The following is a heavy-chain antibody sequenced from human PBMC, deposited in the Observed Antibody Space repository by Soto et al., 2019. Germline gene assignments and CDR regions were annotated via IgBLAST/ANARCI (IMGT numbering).Heavy chain of an antibody. CDR3: AKRPASIITFDY. J-gene: IGHJ4*02. V-gene: IGHV3-23*01. D-gene: IGHD2-2*01. CDR2: ISGNGGST. Sequence: GGSLRLSCAASGFTFSNYAMSWVRQAPGKGLEWVSTISGNGGSTYYADSVKGRFTISRDNSKNMLFLQINSLRDDDSAVYYCAKRPASIITFDYWGQGTPGTVSS. CDR1: GFTFSNYA.